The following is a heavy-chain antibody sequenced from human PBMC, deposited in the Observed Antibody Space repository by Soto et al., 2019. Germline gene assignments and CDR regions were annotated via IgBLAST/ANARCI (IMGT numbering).Heavy chain of an antibody. V-gene: IGHV4-34*01. CDR2: INHSGST. Sequence: SETLSLTCAVYGGSFSGYYWSWIRQPPGKGLEWIGEINHSGSTNYNPSLKSRVTISVDTSKNQFSLKLSSVTAADTAVYYCARGRGAGYCTNGVCLKNYYYYMDVWGKGTTVTVSS. CDR1: GGSFSGYY. J-gene: IGHJ6*03. CDR3: ARGRGAGYCTNGVCLKNYYYYMDV. D-gene: IGHD2-8*01.